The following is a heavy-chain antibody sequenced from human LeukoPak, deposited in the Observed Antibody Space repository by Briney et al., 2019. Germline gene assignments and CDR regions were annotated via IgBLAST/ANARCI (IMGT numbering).Heavy chain of an antibody. CDR3: AKDGAPYYDFWSGSVYYYYGMDV. CDR1: GFTFSSYA. CDR2: ISYDGSNK. V-gene: IGHV3-30-3*01. J-gene: IGHJ6*02. Sequence: QPGRSLRLSCAASGFTFSSYAMHWVRQAPGKGLEWVAVISYDGSNKYYADSVKGRFTISRDNSKNTLYLQMNSLRAEDTAVYYCAKDGAPYYDFWSGSVYYYYGMDVWGQGTTVTVSS. D-gene: IGHD3-3*01.